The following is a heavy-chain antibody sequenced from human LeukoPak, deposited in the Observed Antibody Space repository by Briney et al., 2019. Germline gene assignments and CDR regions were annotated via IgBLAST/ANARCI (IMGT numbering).Heavy chain of an antibody. Sequence: GGSLRLSCAASGFTFSSYSMNWVRQAPGKGLEWVSSISSSSSYIYYADSVKGRFTISRDNARNSLYLQMNSLRAEDTAVYYCARDPYSGLFDYWGQGTLVTVSS. D-gene: IGHD4-11*01. V-gene: IGHV3-21*01. CDR1: GFTFSSYS. J-gene: IGHJ4*02. CDR2: ISSSSSYI. CDR3: ARDPYSGLFDY.